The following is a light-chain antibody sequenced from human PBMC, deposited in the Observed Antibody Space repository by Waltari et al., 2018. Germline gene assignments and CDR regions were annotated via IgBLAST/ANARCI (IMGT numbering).Light chain of an antibody. Sequence: DIQMTQSPSAMSASVGDRVTITCRASQVISNYLAWFQQKPGKAPKRLIYAAFTLQSGVPSRLSGSGSGTEFTLTISSLQPEDFATYYCLQHNSYPLTFGQGTKVEIK. CDR3: LQHNSYPLT. CDR2: AAF. CDR1: QVISNY. J-gene: IGKJ1*01. V-gene: IGKV1-17*03.